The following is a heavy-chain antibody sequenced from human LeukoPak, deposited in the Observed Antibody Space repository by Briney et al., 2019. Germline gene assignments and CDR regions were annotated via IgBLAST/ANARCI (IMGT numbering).Heavy chain of an antibody. CDR2: ISYDGSNK. Sequence: PGGSLRLSCAASEFTFGSYAMHWVRQAPGKGLEWVAVISYDGSNKDYADSVKGRFTISRDNSKNTVYLQMNSLRAEDTAVYYCARAQGGGVVIPNWFDPWGQGTLVTVSS. CDR1: EFTFGSYA. V-gene: IGHV3-30-3*01. D-gene: IGHD3-3*01. CDR3: ARAQGGGVVIPNWFDP. J-gene: IGHJ5*02.